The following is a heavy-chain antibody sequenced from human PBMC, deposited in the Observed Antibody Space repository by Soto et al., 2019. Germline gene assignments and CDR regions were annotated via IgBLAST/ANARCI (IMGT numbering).Heavy chain of an antibody. CDR2: IYYSGST. CDR1: GGSISSYY. D-gene: IGHD6-19*01. V-gene: IGHV4-59*01. J-gene: IGHJ5*02. Sequence: PSETLSLTCTVSGGSISSYYWSWIRQPPGKGLEWIGYIYYSGSTNYNPSLKSRVTISVDTSKNQFSLKLSSVTAADTAVYYCARVAPSGWYINWFDPWGQGTLVTVSS. CDR3: ARVAPSGWYINWFDP.